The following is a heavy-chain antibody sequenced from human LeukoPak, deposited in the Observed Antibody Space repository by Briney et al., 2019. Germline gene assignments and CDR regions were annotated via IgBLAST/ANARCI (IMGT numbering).Heavy chain of an antibody. V-gene: IGHV3-21*01. CDR1: GFTFSSYA. CDR3: ARDVRYFDWLFSFDY. J-gene: IGHJ4*02. Sequence: KSGGSLRLSCAASGFTFSSYAMHWVRQAPGKGLEWVSSISSSSSYIYYADSMKGRFTISRDTAKNSLYLQMNSLRAEDTAVYYCARDVRYFDWLFSFDYWGQGTLVTVSS. CDR2: ISSSSSYI. D-gene: IGHD3-9*01.